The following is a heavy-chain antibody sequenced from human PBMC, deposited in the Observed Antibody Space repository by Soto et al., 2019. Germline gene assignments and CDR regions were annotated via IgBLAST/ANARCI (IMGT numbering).Heavy chain of an antibody. CDR1: GDSIKHYY. Sequence: SETLSLTCTVSGDSIKHYYWSWIRQPPGKRLEWIGYIYYTGSTTYNPSLESRVTMSVDTSKNQFYLKLSSVNAADTAVYYCAKYRRTEEEGFTLDSWGRGTLVT. CDR3: AKYRRTEEEGFTLDS. V-gene: IGHV4-59*01. CDR2: IYYTGST. J-gene: IGHJ4*02. D-gene: IGHD3-16*02.